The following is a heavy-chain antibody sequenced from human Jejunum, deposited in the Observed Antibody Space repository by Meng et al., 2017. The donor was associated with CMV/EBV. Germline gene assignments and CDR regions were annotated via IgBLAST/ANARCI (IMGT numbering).Heavy chain of an antibody. CDR3: ARDGGTYRTDAGGGYSVYYYGLDV. CDR2: INPSGYAT. V-gene: IGHV1-46*01. Sequence: HWVRQAAGQGLEWMGIINPSGYATTYSQSLQGSVTLTWDTSTKTFYWQLRDLTSEDAAVYYCARDGGTYRTDAGGGYSVYYYGLDVWGQGTTVTVSS. J-gene: IGHJ6*02. D-gene: IGHD3-10*01.